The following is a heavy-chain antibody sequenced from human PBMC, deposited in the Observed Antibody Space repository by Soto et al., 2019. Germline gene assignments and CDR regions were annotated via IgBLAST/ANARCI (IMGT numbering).Heavy chain of an antibody. V-gene: IGHV6-1*01. D-gene: IGHD6-13*01. CDR1: GDSVSRNRAA. CDR2: TYYRSKWYN. J-gene: IGHJ6*03. Sequence: PSQTLSLTCAISGDSVSRNRAAWNWIRQSPSRSLEWLGRTYYRSKWYNDYAVSVKSRITINPDTSKNQFSLQLNSVTPEDTAVYSCARVDAAAREGDYYYYYMDVWGKRTMVNVSS. CDR3: ARVDAAAREGDYYYYYMDV.